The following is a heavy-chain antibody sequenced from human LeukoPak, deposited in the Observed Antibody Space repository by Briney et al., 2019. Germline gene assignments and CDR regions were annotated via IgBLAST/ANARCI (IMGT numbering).Heavy chain of an antibody. CDR2: ISGSGGST. Sequence: GGSLRLSCEVFGSTFRNDWMSWVRQAPGKGLEWVSAISGSGGSTYYADSVKGRFTISRDNSKNTLYLQMNSLRAEDTAVYYCARDISGGYDGLDVWGQGTTVTVSS. J-gene: IGHJ6*02. D-gene: IGHD3-22*01. CDR1: GSTFRNDW. CDR3: ARDISGGYDGLDV. V-gene: IGHV3-23*01.